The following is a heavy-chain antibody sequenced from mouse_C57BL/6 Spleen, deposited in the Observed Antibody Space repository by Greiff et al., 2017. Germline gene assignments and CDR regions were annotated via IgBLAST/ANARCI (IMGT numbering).Heavy chain of an antibody. CDR3: ARSGYGSSYAMDY. D-gene: IGHD1-1*01. CDR1: GYTFTSYW. Sequence: QVQLKQPGTELVKPGASVKLSCKASGYTFTSYWMHWVKQRPGQGLEWIGNINPSNGGTNYNEKFKSKATLTVDKSSSTAYMQLSSLTSEDSAVYYCARSGYGSSYAMDYWGQGTSVTVSS. V-gene: IGHV1-53*01. J-gene: IGHJ4*01. CDR2: INPSNGGT.